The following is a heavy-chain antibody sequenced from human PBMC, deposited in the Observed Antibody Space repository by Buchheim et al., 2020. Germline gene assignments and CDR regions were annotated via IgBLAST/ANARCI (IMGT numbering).Heavy chain of an antibody. CDR1: GFTFSSYA. J-gene: IGHJ6*02. CDR3: ARDGLYPWGYGMDD. V-gene: IGHV3-30-3*01. CDR2: ISYDGSNK. D-gene: IGHD6-19*01. Sequence: QVQLVESGGGVVQPGRSLRLSCAASGFTFSSYAMHWVRQAPGKGLEWVAVISYDGSNKYYADSVKGRFTISRDNSKNTLYLQMNSLRAEDTAVYYCARDGLYPWGYGMDDWGQGTT.